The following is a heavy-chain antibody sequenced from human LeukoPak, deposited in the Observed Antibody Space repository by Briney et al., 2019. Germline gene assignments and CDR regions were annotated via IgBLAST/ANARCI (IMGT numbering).Heavy chain of an antibody. CDR1: GFTLSSSG. J-gene: IGHJ4*02. CDR3: AKQGRLGELSGVATYYFDY. Sequence: GGSLRLSCAASGFTLSSSGMHWVRQAPGKGLEWVAVISYDGSSKYYADSVKGRFTVSRDSSKNTLYLHMNSLRAEDTAVYYCAKQGRLGELSGVATYYFDYWGQGTLVTVSS. V-gene: IGHV3-30*18. D-gene: IGHD3-16*02. CDR2: ISYDGSSK.